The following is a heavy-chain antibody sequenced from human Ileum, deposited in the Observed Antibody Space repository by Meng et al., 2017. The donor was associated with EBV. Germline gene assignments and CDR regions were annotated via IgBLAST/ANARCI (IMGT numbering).Heavy chain of an antibody. CDR1: GFSFSSYA. CDR2: ISYDGSNK. CDR3: ARDRDGYHDY. Sequence: QVQLVESGGGVCQPGRSLRLSCAASGFSFSSYAMHWVRQAPGKGLEWVAVISYDGSNKYYADSVKGRFTISRDNSKNTLYLQMNSLRAEDTAVYYCARDRDGYHDYWGQGTLVTVSS. J-gene: IGHJ4*02. D-gene: IGHD5-24*01. V-gene: IGHV3-30-3*01.